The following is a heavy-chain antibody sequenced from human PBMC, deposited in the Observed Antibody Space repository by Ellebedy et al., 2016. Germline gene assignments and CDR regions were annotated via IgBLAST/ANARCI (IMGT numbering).Heavy chain of an antibody. D-gene: IGHD4-23*01. CDR1: GFTFSIFW. J-gene: IGHJ4*02. CDR3: VRGLRWADFDH. CDR2: ISPDGSTT. V-gene: IGHV3-74*01. Sequence: GESLKISXAASGFTFSIFWMDWVRQAPGKGLVWVSRISPDGSTTSYADSVKGRFTISRDNAESTLYLQMNSLRVEDMSVYYCVRGLRWADFDHWGQGTLVTVSS.